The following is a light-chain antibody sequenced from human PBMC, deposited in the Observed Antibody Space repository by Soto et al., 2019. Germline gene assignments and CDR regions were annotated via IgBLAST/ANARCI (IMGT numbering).Light chain of an antibody. CDR3: GTWDNSLNAGV. CDR2: DND. Sequence: QSALTQPASVSGSPGQSITISCTGTSSDVGGYNYVSWYQHLPGTAPKLLIYDNDKRPSGIPDRFSGSKSGTSATLGITGLQTGDEADYYCGTWDNSLNAGVFGGGTKLTVL. J-gene: IGLJ2*01. CDR1: SSDVGGYNY. V-gene: IGLV1-51*01.